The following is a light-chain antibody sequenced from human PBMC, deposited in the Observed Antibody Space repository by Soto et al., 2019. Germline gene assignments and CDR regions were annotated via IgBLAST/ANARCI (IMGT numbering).Light chain of an antibody. CDR2: SAS. CDR3: QQYNNWPLT. J-gene: IGKJ4*01. Sequence: EIVMTQSPATLSVSPGERVTLSCWASQSVSSNLAWYQQKPGQAPRLLIYSASTRATGNPARFSGSGSGTEFTLTISRLQSEDFAIYYCQQYNNWPLTFGGGTKVDI. CDR1: QSVSSN. V-gene: IGKV3-15*01.